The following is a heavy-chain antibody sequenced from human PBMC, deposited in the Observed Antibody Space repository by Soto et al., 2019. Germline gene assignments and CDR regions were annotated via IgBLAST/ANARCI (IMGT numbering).Heavy chain of an antibody. J-gene: IGHJ4*02. CDR1: GGTFSSYT. CDR2: IIPILGIA. V-gene: IGHV1-69*02. D-gene: IGHD3-10*01. CDR3: AGASPYYYATDY. Sequence: QVQLVQSGAEVKKPGSSVKVSCKASGGTFSSYTISWVRQAPGQGLEWMGRIIPILGIANYAQKFQGRVTITADKSTSTAYMELSSLRSADTAVYYCAGASPYYYATDYWGQGTLVTVSS.